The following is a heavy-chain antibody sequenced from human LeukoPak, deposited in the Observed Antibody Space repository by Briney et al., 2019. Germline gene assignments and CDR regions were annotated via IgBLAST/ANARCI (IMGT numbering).Heavy chain of an antibody. Sequence: SETLSLTCTVSGGSISSYYWSWIRQPPGKGLEWIGYIYYSGSTNYNPSLKSRVTISVDTSKNQFSLKLSSVTAADTAVYYCASRIMTLRHFDLWGRGTLVTVSS. CDR3: ASRIMTLRHFDL. CDR2: IYYSGST. J-gene: IGHJ2*01. V-gene: IGHV4-59*08. D-gene: IGHD1-14*01. CDR1: GGSISSYY.